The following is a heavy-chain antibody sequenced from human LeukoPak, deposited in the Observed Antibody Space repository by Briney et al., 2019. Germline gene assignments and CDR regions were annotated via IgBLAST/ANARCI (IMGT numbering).Heavy chain of an antibody. J-gene: IGHJ4*02. CDR2: FDPEHREA. Sequence: GASAKVSCKVSGYSLTDLSIHWVRQAPGNGLEWMGGFDPEHREAIYAQKFQGRVSMTEDTSTDTAYMELSSLRSEDTGVYYCAAGGIYSLLDYWGQGTLVTVSS. CDR3: AAGGIYSLLDY. V-gene: IGHV1-24*01. CDR1: GYSLTDLS. D-gene: IGHD1-26*01.